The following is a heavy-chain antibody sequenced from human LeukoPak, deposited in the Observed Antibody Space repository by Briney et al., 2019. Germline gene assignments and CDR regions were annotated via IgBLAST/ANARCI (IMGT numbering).Heavy chain of an antibody. Sequence: PSGTLSLTCNVSGVSISTSTYYWTWLRQSPGTGLEWIGCVSDTGTTKYNPSLKSRVTISVDTSKNHFSLILMSVTAADTAVYYCARGYYEPFQSWGQGTLVTVSS. CDR1: GVSISTSTYY. J-gene: IGHJ4*02. V-gene: IGHV4-61*03. CDR2: VSDTGTT. D-gene: IGHD3-16*01. CDR3: ARGYYEPFQS.